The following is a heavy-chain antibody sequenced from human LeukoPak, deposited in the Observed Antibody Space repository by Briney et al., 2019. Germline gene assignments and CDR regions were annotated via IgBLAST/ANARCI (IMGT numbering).Heavy chain of an antibody. D-gene: IGHD6-19*01. J-gene: IGHJ5*02. Sequence: SETLSLTCTVSGGSISSSSYYWGWIRQPPGKGLEWIGSIYHSGSTYYNPSLKSRVTISVDTSKNQFSLKLSSVTAADTAVYYCARDLGSGWYGWFDPWGQGTLVTVSS. CDR3: ARDLGSGWYGWFDP. V-gene: IGHV4-39*07. CDR1: GGSISSSSYY. CDR2: IYHSGST.